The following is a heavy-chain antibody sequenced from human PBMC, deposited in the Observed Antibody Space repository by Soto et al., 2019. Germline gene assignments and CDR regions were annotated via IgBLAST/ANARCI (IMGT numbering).Heavy chain of an antibody. D-gene: IGHD3-22*01. J-gene: IGHJ4*02. CDR2: IYSGGST. CDR3: ARNLKGYYYASSGYSN. Sequence: GGSLRLSCAASGFTVSSNYMSWVRQAPGKGLEWVSVIYSGGSTYYADSVKGRFTISRDNSKNTLYLQMNSLRAEDTAVYYCARNLKGYYYASSGYSNWGQGTLVTVSS. V-gene: IGHV3-66*01. CDR1: GFTVSSNY.